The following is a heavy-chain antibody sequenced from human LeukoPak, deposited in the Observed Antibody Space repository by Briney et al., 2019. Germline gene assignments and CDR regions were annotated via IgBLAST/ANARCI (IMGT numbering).Heavy chain of an antibody. Sequence: SETLSLTCTVSGDSVNSHYWSWIRQPAGKRLEWIGRIYISGSTDYNPSLKSRVTISVDTSKNQFSLKLSSVTAADTAVYYCARPAGENYYYYYMDVWGKGTTVTVSS. V-gene: IGHV4-4*07. J-gene: IGHJ6*03. CDR3: ARPAGENYYYYYMDV. CDR2: IYISGST. CDR1: GDSVNSHY. D-gene: IGHD6-25*01.